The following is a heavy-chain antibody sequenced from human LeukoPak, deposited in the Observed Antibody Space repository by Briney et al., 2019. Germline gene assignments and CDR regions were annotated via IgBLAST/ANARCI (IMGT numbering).Heavy chain of an antibody. CDR2: FDPEDGET. V-gene: IGHV1-24*01. J-gene: IGHJ4*02. Sequence: ASVKVSCKVSGYTLTELSMHWERQAPGKGLEWMGGFDPEDGETIYAQKFQGRVTMTEDTSTDTAYMELSSLRSEDMAVYYCATGYRSMIVVKPGGVDYWGQGTLVTVSS. CDR1: GYTLTELS. D-gene: IGHD3-22*01. CDR3: ATGYRSMIVVKPGGVDY.